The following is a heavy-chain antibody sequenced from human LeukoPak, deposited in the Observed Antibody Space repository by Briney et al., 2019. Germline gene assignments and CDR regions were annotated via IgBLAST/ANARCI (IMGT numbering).Heavy chain of an antibody. V-gene: IGHV4-34*01. D-gene: IGHD3-3*01. Sequence: SGTLSLTCAVYGGSFSGYYWSWIRHPPGKGLEWIGEINHSGSTNYNPSLKSRVTISVDTSKNQFSLKLSSVTAGDTAVYYCARGGRITIFGPSGRPHAFDIWGQGTMVTVSS. J-gene: IGHJ3*02. CDR2: INHSGST. CDR3: ARGGRITIFGPSGRPHAFDI. CDR1: GGSFSGYY.